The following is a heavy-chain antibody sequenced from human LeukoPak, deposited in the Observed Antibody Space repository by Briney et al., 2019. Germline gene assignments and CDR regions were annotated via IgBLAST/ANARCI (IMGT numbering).Heavy chain of an antibody. CDR2: IIPIFDTT. Sequence: GASVTVSCKASGYTFTGYYMHWVRQAPGQGVEWMGGIIPIFDTTKYSRKLQGRVTITAAESTGTAFMHLNSLTSDDPAVYYCASRYCGSANCQWGDYYYYGMDGWGQGTTVTVSS. V-gene: IGHV1-69*13. CDR3: ASRYCGSANCQWGDYYYYGMDG. J-gene: IGHJ6*02. CDR1: GYTFTGYY. D-gene: IGHD2-2*01.